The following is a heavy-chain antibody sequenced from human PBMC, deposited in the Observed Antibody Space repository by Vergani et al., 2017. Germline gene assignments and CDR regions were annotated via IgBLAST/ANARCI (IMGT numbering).Heavy chain of an antibody. J-gene: IGHJ1*01. Sequence: QVHLVESGGGVVQPGRSLRLSCVVSGFTSSYYCMHWVRQAPGKGLEWVAVISYDGTQKYYADSVKGRFTISRDNSKRTLYLQMNSLRTEDTAVYYCATKSCGTPGCQIGYFREWGQGTLVTVSS. CDR2: ISYDGTQK. CDR3: ATKSCGTPGCQIGYFRE. D-gene: IGHD1-1*01. V-gene: IGHV3-30*03. CDR1: GFTSSYYC.